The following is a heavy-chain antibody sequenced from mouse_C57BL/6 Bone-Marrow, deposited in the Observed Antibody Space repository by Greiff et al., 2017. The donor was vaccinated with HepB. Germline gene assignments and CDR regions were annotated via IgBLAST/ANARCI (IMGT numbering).Heavy chain of an antibody. CDR2: IYPRSGNT. CDR3: ARWKLGREFAY. V-gene: IGHV1-81*01. D-gene: IGHD4-1*01. Sequence: QVQLQQSGAELARPGASVKLSCKASGYTFTSYGISWVKQRTGQGLEWIGEIYPRSGNTYYNEKFKGKATLTADKSSSTAYMQLSSLTSEDSAVYYCARWKLGREFAYWGQGTLVTVSA. CDR1: GYTFTSYG. J-gene: IGHJ3*01.